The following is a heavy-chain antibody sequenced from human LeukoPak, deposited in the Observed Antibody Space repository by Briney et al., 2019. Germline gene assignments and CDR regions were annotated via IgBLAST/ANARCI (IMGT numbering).Heavy chain of an antibody. J-gene: IGHJ3*02. Sequence: SETLSLTCTVSGGSISSYYWSWIRQPPGKGLEWIGYIYYSGSTNYNPSLKSRVTISVDTSKNQFSLKLSSVTAADTAVYYCARAAFMVRGVKGDAFDIWGQGTTVTVSS. D-gene: IGHD3-10*01. CDR1: GGSISSYY. CDR2: IYYSGST. CDR3: ARAAFMVRGVKGDAFDI. V-gene: IGHV4-59*01.